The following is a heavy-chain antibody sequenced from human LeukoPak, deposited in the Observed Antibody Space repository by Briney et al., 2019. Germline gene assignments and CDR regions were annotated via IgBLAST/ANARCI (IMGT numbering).Heavy chain of an antibody. CDR2: IIPILGIA. CDR1: GGTFSSYT. D-gene: IGHD6-19*01. Sequence: GASVKVSCKASGGTFSSYTISWVRQAPGQGLEWMGRIIPILGIANYAQEFQGRVTITADKSTSTAYMELSSLRSEDTAVYYCARDGIAVAGRWFDPWGQGTLVTVSS. CDR3: ARDGIAVAGRWFDP. J-gene: IGHJ5*02. V-gene: IGHV1-69*04.